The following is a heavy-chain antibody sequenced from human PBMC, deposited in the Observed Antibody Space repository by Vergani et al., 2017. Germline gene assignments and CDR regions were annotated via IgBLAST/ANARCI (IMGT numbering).Heavy chain of an antibody. Sequence: EVQLLESGGDLVQPGGSLRLSCAASGFTFNHYAMNWVRQAPGKGLEWVSGISGSGGRTYYAGSVKGRFTISRDSSKNTLYLHMNSLSAGDTAVYYCAKANPRNSGYDYLYYYHAMDVWGQGTTVTVSS. D-gene: IGHD5-12*01. CDR3: AKANPRNSGYDYLYYYHAMDV. V-gene: IGHV3-23*01. J-gene: IGHJ6*02. CDR1: GFTFNHYA. CDR2: ISGSGGRT.